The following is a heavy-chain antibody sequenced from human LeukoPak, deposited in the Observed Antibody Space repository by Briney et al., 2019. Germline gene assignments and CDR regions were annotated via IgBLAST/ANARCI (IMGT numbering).Heavy chain of an antibody. Sequence: KPSETLSLACTVSGGSISSYYWGWIRQPPGKGLEWIGTIYYSGSTYYNLSLKSRVTISVDTSKNQFSLKLTSVTAADTAVYYCARHLRNGWYYFDYWGQGTLVTVSS. V-gene: IGHV4-39*01. D-gene: IGHD6-19*01. CDR1: GGSISSYY. CDR2: IYYSGST. J-gene: IGHJ4*02. CDR3: ARHLRNGWYYFDY.